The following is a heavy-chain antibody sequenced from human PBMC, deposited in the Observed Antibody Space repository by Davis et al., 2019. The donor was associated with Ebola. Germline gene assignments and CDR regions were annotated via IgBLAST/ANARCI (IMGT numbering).Heavy chain of an antibody. CDR1: GGSISSGDYS. V-gene: IGHV4-30-2*02. CDR2: IYHSGTT. D-gene: IGHD3-22*01. J-gene: IGHJ4*02. CDR3: ARMGLSSGYYFFDY. Sequence: MPSETLSLTCAVSGGSISSGDYSWNWIRQPPGKGLEWIGYIYHSGTTYYNPSLNSRVTISVDMSKNQFSLKVSSVTAADTAVYYCARMGLSSGYYFFDYWGQGTLVTVSS.